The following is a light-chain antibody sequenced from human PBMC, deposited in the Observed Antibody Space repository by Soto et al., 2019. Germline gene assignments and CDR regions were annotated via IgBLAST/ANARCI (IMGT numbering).Light chain of an antibody. CDR2: GAS. V-gene: IGKV3-15*01. J-gene: IGKJ5*01. CDR3: QQYLHWPIT. Sequence: EIVMTQSQVTLSVSPGERATLSCRASQSVNSKLAGYQQKPGQAPRGLIYGASTRATGIPARFSGSGSGTEFTLSISSLQSEDFAVYYWQQYLHWPITFGEGTRLQI. CDR1: QSVNSK.